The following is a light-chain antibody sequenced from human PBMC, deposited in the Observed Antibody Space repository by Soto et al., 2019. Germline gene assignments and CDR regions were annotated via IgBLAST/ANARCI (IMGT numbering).Light chain of an antibody. V-gene: IGKV3-15*01. CDR2: GAS. CDR1: QSVSSN. CDR3: QQYNNWPRT. J-gene: IGKJ1*01. Sequence: ELVMTQSPATLSVSPGERATLSCRASQSVSSNLAWYQQKPGQAPRLLIYGASTRATGIPARFSGSGSETEFTFTISSLQSEDSAVYYCQQYNNWPRTFGQGTK.